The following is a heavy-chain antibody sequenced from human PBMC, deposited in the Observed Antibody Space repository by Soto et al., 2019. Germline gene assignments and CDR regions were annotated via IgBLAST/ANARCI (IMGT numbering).Heavy chain of an antibody. CDR2: ISFDGSNK. CDR3: ARGDSSGVYY. CDR1: GFTFSDYS. J-gene: IGHJ4*02. Sequence: QVQLVESGGGVVQPGRSLRLSCAASGFTFSDYSMHWVRQAPGKGLEWVALISFDGSNKYYADSVKGRFTISRDNSKNTLYLQMNSLRAEDTALYYCARGDSSGVYYWGQGTLVTVSS. D-gene: IGHD6-25*01. V-gene: IGHV3-30-3*01.